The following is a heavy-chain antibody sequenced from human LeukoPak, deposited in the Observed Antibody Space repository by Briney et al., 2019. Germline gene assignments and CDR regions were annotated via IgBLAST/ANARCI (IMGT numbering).Heavy chain of an antibody. D-gene: IGHD5-24*01. CDR3: ARGAIGLDH. CDR2: ITGNGDST. V-gene: IGHV3-23*01. CDR1: GFMFGTYA. J-gene: IGHJ4*02. Sequence: GALRLSCAASGFMFGTYAMSWVRPAPGKGLEWVSGITGNGDSTNYADSVKGRFTISRDNSKNTLFLQMNSLRAEDTALYYCARGAIGLDHWGQGTLVTVSS.